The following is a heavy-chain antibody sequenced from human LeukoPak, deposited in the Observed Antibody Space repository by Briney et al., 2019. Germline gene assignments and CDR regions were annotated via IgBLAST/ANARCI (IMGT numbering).Heavy chain of an antibody. CDR1: GYTFTNYY. Sequence: ASVKVSCKASGYTFTNYYMHWVRQAPGQGLEWMGIINPSDGSRSYAQKFQGRVTITRDTSKSTVYMELSSLRSEDTAAYYCVRAYNREAVTGPTNAPFDYWGQGTLVPVSS. J-gene: IGHJ4*02. V-gene: IGHV1-46*01. D-gene: IGHD6-19*01. CDR2: INPSDGSR. CDR3: VRAYNREAVTGPTNAPFDY.